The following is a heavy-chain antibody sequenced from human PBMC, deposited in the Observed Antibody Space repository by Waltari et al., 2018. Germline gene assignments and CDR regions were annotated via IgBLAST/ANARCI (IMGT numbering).Heavy chain of an antibody. CDR1: GYSISSGYY. Sequence: QVQLQESGPGLVKPSETLSLTCAVSGYSISSGYYWGWIRQPPGKGLEWIGSIYHSGSTYYNPSLKSRVTISVDTSKNQFSLKLSSVTAADTAVYYCARLVVVAAMVDYWGQGTLVTVSS. CDR2: IYHSGST. D-gene: IGHD2-15*01. CDR3: ARLVVVAAMVDY. V-gene: IGHV4-38-2*01. J-gene: IGHJ4*02.